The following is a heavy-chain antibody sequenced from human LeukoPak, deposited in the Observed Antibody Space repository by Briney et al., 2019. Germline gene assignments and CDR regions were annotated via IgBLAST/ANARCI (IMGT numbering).Heavy chain of an antibody. CDR2: ISYDGSDK. CDR3: AKDEGGGSHGGIDY. Sequence: PGRSLRLSCAASGFTFSSYGMHWVRQAPGKGLEWVAVISYDGSDKYYADSVKGRFTVSRDNSKNTLYLQMNSLRAEDTAVYYCAKDEGGGSHGGIDYWGQGTMVTVSS. V-gene: IGHV3-30*18. CDR1: GFTFSSYG. J-gene: IGHJ4*02. D-gene: IGHD4-23*01.